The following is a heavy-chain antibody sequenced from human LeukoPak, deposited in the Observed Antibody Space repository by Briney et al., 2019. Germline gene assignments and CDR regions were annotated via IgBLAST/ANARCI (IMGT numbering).Heavy chain of an antibody. V-gene: IGHV3-21*01. CDR2: ITTSSSYV. J-gene: IGHJ5*02. CDR3: AGLDNWFDP. D-gene: IGHD5/OR15-5a*01. Sequence: GSLRLSCTASGFSFSNYNINWVRQAPGKGLEWVSSITTSSSYVFYGNSVKGRFTISRDNAENSVYLQMNSLSVEDTAVYYCAGLDNWFDPWGQGTLVTVSS. CDR1: GFSFSNYN.